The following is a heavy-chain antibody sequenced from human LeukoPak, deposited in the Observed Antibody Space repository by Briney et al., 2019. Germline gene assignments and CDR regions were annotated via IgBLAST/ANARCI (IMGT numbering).Heavy chain of an antibody. CDR1: GGSISSGSYY. CDR2: IYTSGST. D-gene: IGHD2-2*01. Sequence: PPETLSLTCTVSGGSISSGSYYWSWIRQPAGKGLEWIGRIYTSGSTNYNPSLKSRVTISVGTSKNQFSLKLSSVTAADTAVYYCARGGDCSSTSCYGGWFDPWGQGTLVTVSS. CDR3: ARGGDCSSTSCYGGWFDP. J-gene: IGHJ5*02. V-gene: IGHV4-61*02.